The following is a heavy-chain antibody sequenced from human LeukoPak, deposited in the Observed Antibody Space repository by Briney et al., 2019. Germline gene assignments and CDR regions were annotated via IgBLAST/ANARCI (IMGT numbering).Heavy chain of an antibody. J-gene: IGHJ5*02. D-gene: IGHD4-11*01. CDR3: ARGRAYNNWFDP. CDR1: GYTFTGYY. V-gene: IGHV1-2*02. Sequence: ASVKVSYKASGYTFTGYYMHWVRQAPGQGLEWMGWINPNSGGTNYAQKFQGRVTMTRNTYISTAYMELSSLSSEATAVYYCARGRAYNNWFDPWGQGTLVTVSS. CDR2: INPNSGGT.